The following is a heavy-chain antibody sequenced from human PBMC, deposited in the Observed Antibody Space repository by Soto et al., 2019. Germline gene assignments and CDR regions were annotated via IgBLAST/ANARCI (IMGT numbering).Heavy chain of an antibody. V-gene: IGHV1-24*01. D-gene: IGHD3-16*02. J-gene: IGHJ6*02. CDR1: GYTLTELS. Sequence: QVQLVQSGAEVKKPGASVKVSCKVSGYTLTELSMHWVLQAPGKGLEWMGGFDPEDGETIYAQKFQGRVTMTEDTSTDTAYMELSSLRSEDTAVYYCATLMITFGGVISIPYYYYGMDVWGQGTTVTVSS. CDR2: FDPEDGET. CDR3: ATLMITFGGVISIPYYYYGMDV.